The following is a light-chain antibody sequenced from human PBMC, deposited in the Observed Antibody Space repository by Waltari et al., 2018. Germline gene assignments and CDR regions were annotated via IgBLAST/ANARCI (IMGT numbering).Light chain of an antibody. CDR2: DVS. CDR3: SSQASDNVVL. CDR1: SSDDGSYSS. J-gene: IGLJ3*02. Sequence: QSALTQPASVSGSPGQSITISCTGISSDDGSYSSVSWNHDHPGQGPKARIYDVSDRPAGVSARFSGPKSGNTASLTISGLQAEDEADYYCSSQASDNVVLFGGGTKVTVL. V-gene: IGLV2-14*03.